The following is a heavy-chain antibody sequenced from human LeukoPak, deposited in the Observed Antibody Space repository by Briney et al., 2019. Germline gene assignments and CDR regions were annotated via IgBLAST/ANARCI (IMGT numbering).Heavy chain of an antibody. CDR3: ARVQVATVVGWFDP. CDR2: IYYSGST. Sequence: SETLSLTCTVAGCSISSYYWSGIRQPPGKGLEWVGYIYYSGSTNYNPFLKSRVTISVDTSKNQFSLKLSSVTAADTAVYYCARVQVATVVGWFDPWGQGTLVTVSS. CDR1: GCSISSYY. J-gene: IGHJ5*02. D-gene: IGHD4-23*01. V-gene: IGHV4-59*01.